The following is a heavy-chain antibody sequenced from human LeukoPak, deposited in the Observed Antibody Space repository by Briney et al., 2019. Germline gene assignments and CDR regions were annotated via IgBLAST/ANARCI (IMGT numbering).Heavy chain of an antibody. CDR2: ISYDGSNK. D-gene: IGHD5-24*01. CDR1: GFTFSSYA. CDR3: ARVGWLQSLYSGMDV. Sequence: PGRSLRLSCAASGFTFSSYAMHWVRQAPGKGLEWVAVISYDGSNKYYADSVKGRFTISRDNSKNTLYLQMNSLRAEDTAVYYCARVGWLQSLYSGMDVWGKGTTVTVS. V-gene: IGHV3-30-3*01. J-gene: IGHJ6*04.